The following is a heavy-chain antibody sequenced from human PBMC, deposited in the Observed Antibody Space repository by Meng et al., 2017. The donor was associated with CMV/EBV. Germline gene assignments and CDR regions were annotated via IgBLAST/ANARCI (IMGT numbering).Heavy chain of an antibody. CDR2: ISYDGSNK. D-gene: IGHD2-2*01. Sequence: GESLKISCAASGFTFSSYAMHWVRQAPGKGLEWVAVISYDGSNKYYADSVKGRFTISRDNSKNTLYLQMNSLRAEDTAVYYCASPVVPAAQRNKGVATMGVDYWGQGTLVTVSS. J-gene: IGHJ4*02. CDR1: GFTFSSYA. V-gene: IGHV3-30-3*01. CDR3: ASPVVPAAQRNKGVATMGVDY.